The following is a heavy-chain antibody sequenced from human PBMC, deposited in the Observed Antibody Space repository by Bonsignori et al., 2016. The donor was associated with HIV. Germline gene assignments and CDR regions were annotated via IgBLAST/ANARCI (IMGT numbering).Heavy chain of an antibody. CDR1: GYTFTGYY. D-gene: IGHD5-18*01. Sequence: ASVKVSCKASGYTFTGYYMHWVRQAPGQGLEWMGWINPNSGGTNYAQKFQGRVTMTRDTSISTAYMELSRLRSDDTAVYYCARVRTDTAMVTKLGYMDVWGKGTTVTVSS. CDR3: ARVRTDTAMVTKLGYMDV. CDR2: INPNSGGT. V-gene: IGHV1-2*02. J-gene: IGHJ6*03.